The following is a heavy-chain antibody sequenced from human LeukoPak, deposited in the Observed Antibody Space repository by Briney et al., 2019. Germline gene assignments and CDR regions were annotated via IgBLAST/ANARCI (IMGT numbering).Heavy chain of an antibody. J-gene: IGHJ6*03. Sequence: GGSLRLSCAASGFTFSSYWMHWVRQAPGKGLVWVSRINSDGSSTSYADSVKGRFTISRDNAKNTLYLQMNSLRAEDTAVYYCASLGFWSGYTIYMDVWGKGTTVTVSS. CDR3: ASLGFWSGYTIYMDV. CDR1: GFTFSSYW. D-gene: IGHD3-3*01. V-gene: IGHV3-74*01. CDR2: INSDGSST.